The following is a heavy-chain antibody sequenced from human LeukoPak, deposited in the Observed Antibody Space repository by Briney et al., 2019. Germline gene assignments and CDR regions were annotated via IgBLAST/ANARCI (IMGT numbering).Heavy chain of an antibody. J-gene: IGHJ5*02. D-gene: IGHD6-6*01. CDR1: GGSISSSSYY. V-gene: IGHV4-39*07. Sequence: SETLSLTCTVSGGSISSSSYYWGWIRQPPGKGLEWIGSIYYSGSTYYNPSLKSRVTISVDTSKNQFSLKLDSVTAADTAVYYCARWSSIAAWNWFDPWGQGTLVTVSS. CDR2: IYYSGST. CDR3: ARWSSIAAWNWFDP.